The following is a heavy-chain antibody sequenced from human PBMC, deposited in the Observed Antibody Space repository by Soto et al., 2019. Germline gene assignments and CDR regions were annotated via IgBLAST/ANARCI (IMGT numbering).Heavy chain of an antibody. CDR2: TRSNGEHT. D-gene: IGHD2-2*01. CDR1: GFIFSSFA. J-gene: IGHJ6*02. V-gene: IGHV3-23*01. Sequence: LRLSCAGSGFIFSSFAMTWVRQAPGKGLEWVSTTRSNGEHTYYADSVKGRFTVSRDNSKNTLFLEMSSLRAEDSAIYYCAKDSKSVSVSAARVYGMDVWGQGTTVTVSS. CDR3: AKDSKSVSVSAARVYGMDV.